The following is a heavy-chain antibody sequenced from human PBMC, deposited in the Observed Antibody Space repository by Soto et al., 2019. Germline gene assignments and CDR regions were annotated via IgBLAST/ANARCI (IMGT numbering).Heavy chain of an antibody. CDR1: GFTFNNYG. V-gene: IGHV3-30*18. Sequence: GGSLRLSCAASGFTFNNYGMHRVRQAPGKGLEWVAVTSYDGSTTYYADSVKGRFTISRDNSKNTLYLQMNSLRVEDTAVYYCAKGGLLTIMYYFDYWGQGTPVTVS. D-gene: IGHD1-1*01. J-gene: IGHJ4*02. CDR3: AKGGLLTIMYYFDY. CDR2: TSYDGSTT.